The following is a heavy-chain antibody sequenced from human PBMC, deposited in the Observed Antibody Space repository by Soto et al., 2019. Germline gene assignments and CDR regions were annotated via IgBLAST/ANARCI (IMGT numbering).Heavy chain of an antibody. CDR3: ARGKDDSSGYYYPDFDY. V-gene: IGHV4-34*01. D-gene: IGHD3-22*01. CDR1: GGSFSGYY. J-gene: IGHJ4*02. Sequence: SETLSLTCAVYGGSFSGYYWSWIRQPPGKGLEWIGEINHSGSTNYNPSLKSRVTISVDTSKNQFSLRLSSVTAADTAVYYCARGKDDSSGYYYPDFDYWGQGTLVTVSS. CDR2: INHSGST.